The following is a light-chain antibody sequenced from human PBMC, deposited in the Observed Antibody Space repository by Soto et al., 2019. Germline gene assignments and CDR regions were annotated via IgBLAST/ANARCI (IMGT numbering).Light chain of an antibody. CDR3: CSFTTSSTLV. J-gene: IGLJ1*01. Sequence: QSALTQPASVSGSPGQSITISCTGTSSDVGTYNHVSWYQQHPGKAPQLIIYEVSNRPSGLSNRFSASKSGNTASLTISGLQAEDEADYYCCSFTTSSTLVFGTGTKVPS. CDR1: SSDVGTYNH. CDR2: EVS. V-gene: IGLV2-14*01.